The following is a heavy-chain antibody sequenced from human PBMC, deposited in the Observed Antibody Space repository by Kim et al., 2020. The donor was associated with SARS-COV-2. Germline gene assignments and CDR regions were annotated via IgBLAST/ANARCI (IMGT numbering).Heavy chain of an antibody. CDR2: IYYSGST. J-gene: IGHJ6*02. V-gene: IGHV4-59*01. CDR3: ARDGGSGYDWGDYYYGMDV. D-gene: IGHD5-12*01. CDR1: GGSISSYY. Sequence: SETLSLTCTVSGGSISSYYWSWIRQPPGKGLEWIGYIYYSGSTNYNPSLKSRVTISVDTSKNQFSLKLSSVTAADTAVYYCARDGGSGYDWGDYYYGMDVWGQGTTVTVSS.